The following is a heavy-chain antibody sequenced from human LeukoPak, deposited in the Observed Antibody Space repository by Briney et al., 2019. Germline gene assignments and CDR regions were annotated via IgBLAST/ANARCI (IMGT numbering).Heavy chain of an antibody. CDR3: AKLSLTNIMIRGNWFDS. D-gene: IGHD3-16*01. Sequence: AGGSLRLSCAASGFTFSSYGMSWVRQAPGKGLEWVSSLSNSGIGIYYADSVKGRFTISRDNSKNTLYVQMNSLRVEDTAVYYCAKLSLTNIMIRGNWFDSWGREPWSPSPQ. CDR1: GFTFSSYG. CDR2: LSNSGIGI. V-gene: IGHV3-23*01. J-gene: IGHJ5*01.